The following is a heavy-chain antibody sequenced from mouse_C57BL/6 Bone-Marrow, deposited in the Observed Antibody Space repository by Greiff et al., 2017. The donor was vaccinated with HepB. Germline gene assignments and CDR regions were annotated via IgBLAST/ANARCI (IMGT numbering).Heavy chain of an antibody. V-gene: IGHV5-15*01. CDR1: GFTFSDYG. D-gene: IGHD1-1*01. CDR2: ISNLAYSI. J-gene: IGHJ4*01. CDR3: ARENYYGSRYYYAMDY. Sequence: EVKLMESGGGLVQPGGSLKLSCAASGFTFSDYGMAWVRQAPRKGPEWVAFISNLAYSIYYADTVTGRFTISRENAKNTLYLEMSSLRSEDTAMYYCARENYYGSRYYYAMDYWGQGTSVTVSS.